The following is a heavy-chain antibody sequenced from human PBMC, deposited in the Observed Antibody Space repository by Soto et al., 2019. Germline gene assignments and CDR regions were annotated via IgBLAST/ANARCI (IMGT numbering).Heavy chain of an antibody. V-gene: IGHV5-51*01. CDR1: GYSFATYW. Sequence: GESLKISCEGSGYSFATYWIAWVRQMPGKGLEWMGIIFPADSDTRYSPSFQGQVTISADKSIGTAYLQWSSLRASDTAMYYCAXQYADTSMGGYYYYGLDVWGQGTTVTAP. J-gene: IGHJ6*02. D-gene: IGHD5-18*01. CDR2: IFPADSDT. CDR3: AXQYADTSMGGYYYYGLDV.